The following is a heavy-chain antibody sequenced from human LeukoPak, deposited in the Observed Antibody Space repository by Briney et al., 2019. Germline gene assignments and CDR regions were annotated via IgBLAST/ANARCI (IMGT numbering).Heavy chain of an antibody. Sequence: GGSLRLSCAASGFTFSSYSMNWVRQAPGKGLEWVSSISSSSSYIYYADSVKGRFTISRDNAKNSLYLQMNSLRAEDTAVYYCARVKISRFTYYYDSSLHWFDPWGQGTLVTVSS. V-gene: IGHV3-21*01. CDR2: ISSSSSYI. CDR3: ARVKISRFTYYYDSSLHWFDP. J-gene: IGHJ5*02. CDR1: GFTFSSYS. D-gene: IGHD3-22*01.